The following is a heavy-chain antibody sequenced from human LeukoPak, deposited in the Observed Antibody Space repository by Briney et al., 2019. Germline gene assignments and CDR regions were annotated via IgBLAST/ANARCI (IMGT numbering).Heavy chain of an antibody. CDR2: IYYSGST. V-gene: IGHV4-59*12. J-gene: IGHJ5*02. CDR3: ARVNPYGGNWFDP. D-gene: IGHD4-23*01. CDR1: GGSISSYY. Sequence: SETLSLTCTVSGGSISSYYWSWIRQPPGKGLEWIGYIYYSGSTYYNPSLKSRVTISVDTSKNQFSLKLSSVTAADTAVYYCARVNPYGGNWFDPWGQGTLVTVSS.